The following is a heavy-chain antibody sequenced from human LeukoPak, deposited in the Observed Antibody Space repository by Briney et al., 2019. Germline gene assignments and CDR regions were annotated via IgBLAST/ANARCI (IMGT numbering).Heavy chain of an antibody. CDR1: GGTFSSYA. D-gene: IGHD6-13*01. J-gene: IGHJ4*02. CDR2: IIPIFGTA. CDR3: ARDGLHIAAPDPYYFDY. V-gene: IGHV1-69*01. Sequence: SVKVSCKASGGTFSSYAISWVRQAPGQGLEWMGGIIPIFGTANYAQKFQGRVTITADESTSTAYMELSSLRSEDTAVYYCARDGLHIAAPDPYYFDYWGQGTLVTVSS.